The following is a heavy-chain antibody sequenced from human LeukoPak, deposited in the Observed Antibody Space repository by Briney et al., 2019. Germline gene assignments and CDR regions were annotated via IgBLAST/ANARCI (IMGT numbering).Heavy chain of an antibody. J-gene: IGHJ5*02. CDR2: IKQDGSEK. CDR3: ARPLLYYYGSETYFWFDL. CDR1: GFTFSNYA. V-gene: IGHV3-7*01. Sequence: GGSLSLSCAPSGFTFSNYAMHWVRQAPGKGLEWAASIKQDGSEKYYVDSVKGRFTISRDSAENTVYLQMKSLKGEDTAFYYCARPLLYYYGSETYFWFDLWGQGTLVTVSS. D-gene: IGHD3-10*01.